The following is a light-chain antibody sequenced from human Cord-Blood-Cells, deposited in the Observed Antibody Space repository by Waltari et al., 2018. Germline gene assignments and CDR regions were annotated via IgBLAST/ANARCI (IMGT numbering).Light chain of an antibody. CDR3: QQSYSTPRT. CDR2: AAS. CDR1: QSISSY. J-gene: IGKJ1*01. V-gene: IGKV1-39*01. Sequence: DIHMTQSPSSLSASVGDRVTITCRASQSISSYLNWYQQKPGKAPKLLIYAASSLQSGVTSRFSGRGSGTDFTLTISSLQPEDFATYYCQQSYSTPRTFGQGTKVEIK.